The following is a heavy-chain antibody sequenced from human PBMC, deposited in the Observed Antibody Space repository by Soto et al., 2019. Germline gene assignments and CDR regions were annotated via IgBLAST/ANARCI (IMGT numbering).Heavy chain of an antibody. D-gene: IGHD5-18*01. CDR3: VSGYPWVGFDY. V-gene: IGHV4-39*01. CDR1: GGSISSSDYY. CDR2: IYYSGSA. Sequence: QLQLQESGPGLVKPSETLSLTCTVSGGSISSSDYYWGWIRQPPGKGLEWIGNIYYSGSASYNPALKSRVTISVSTPKTQVSLKLSSVTAADTAGSICVSGYPWVGFDYWGQGTLVTVSS. J-gene: IGHJ4*02.